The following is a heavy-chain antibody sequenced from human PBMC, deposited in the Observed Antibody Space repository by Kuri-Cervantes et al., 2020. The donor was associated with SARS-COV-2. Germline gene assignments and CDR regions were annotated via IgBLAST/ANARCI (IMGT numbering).Heavy chain of an antibody. J-gene: IGHJ6*02. CDR1: GFTFSSYW. CDR2: INSDGSST. CDR3: ARDPVTPGYYYYYGMDV. D-gene: IGHD4-23*01. V-gene: IGHV3-74*01. Sequence: GGSLRLSCAASGFTFSSYWMHWVRQAPGKGLVWDSRINSDGSSTSYADSVKGRFTISRDNAKNTLYLQMNSLRAEDTAVYYCARDPVTPGYYYYYGMDVWSQGTTVTVSS.